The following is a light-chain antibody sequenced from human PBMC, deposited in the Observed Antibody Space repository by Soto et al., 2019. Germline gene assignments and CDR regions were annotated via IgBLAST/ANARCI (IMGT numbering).Light chain of an antibody. CDR1: SSNIGAGFD. CDR3: QSYDSSLSGSEV. V-gene: IGLV1-40*01. Sequence: QSVLTQPPSVSGAPGQWITISCTGSSSNIGAGFDVHWYQQLPGTAPKLLIYGNNNRPSGVPDRFSGSKSGTSASLAITGLQAEDEADYYCQSYDSSLSGSEVFGTGTKVTVL. J-gene: IGLJ1*01. CDR2: GNN.